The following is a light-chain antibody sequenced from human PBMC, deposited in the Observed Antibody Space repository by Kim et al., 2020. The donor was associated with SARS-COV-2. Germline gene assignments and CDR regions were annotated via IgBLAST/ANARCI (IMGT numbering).Light chain of an antibody. CDR1: NSDIGGYNY. CDR2: DVN. CDR3: SSSTTSNTLI. V-gene: IGLV2-14*03. Sequence: QSVLTQPASVSGSPGQSITISCIGSNSDIGGYNYVSWYQQHPDKAPKLLIYDVNKRPSGVSNRFSGSKSGNTASLTISGLQAEDEADYYCSSSTTSNTLIFGGGTQLTV. J-gene: IGLJ2*01.